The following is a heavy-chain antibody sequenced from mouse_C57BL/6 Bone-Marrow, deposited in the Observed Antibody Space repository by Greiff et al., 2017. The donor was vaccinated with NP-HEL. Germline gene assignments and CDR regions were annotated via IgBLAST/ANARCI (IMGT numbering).Heavy chain of an antibody. CDR1: GYTFTDYY. CDR2: LYPGSGST. D-gene: IGHD1-1*01. V-gene: IGHV1-76*01. CDR3: ERCGYGIPYYAMDC. Sequence: VQLQQSGAELVRPGASVKLSCKASGYTFTDYYINWVKQRPGQGLEWIARLYPGSGSTYYNEKFKGKATLTAEKSSSTAYMQLSSLTSEDSAVYFCERCGYGIPYYAMDCWGQGTSVTVSS. J-gene: IGHJ4*01.